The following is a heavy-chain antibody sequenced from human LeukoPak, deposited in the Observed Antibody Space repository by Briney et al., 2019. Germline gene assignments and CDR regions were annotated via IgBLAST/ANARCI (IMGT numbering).Heavy chain of an antibody. D-gene: IGHD3-22*01. CDR1: GFTFDDYA. CDR2: ISWNSGSI. J-gene: IGHJ3*02. V-gene: IGHV3-9*01. Sequence: GGSLRLSCAASGFTFDDYAMHWVRHAPGKGLEWVSGISWNSGSIGYADSVKGRFTISRDNAKNSLYLHMDSLRPEDTALYYCAKAQYYCDSSGWNTGAFDIWGQGTMVTVSS. CDR3: AKAQYYCDSSGWNTGAFDI.